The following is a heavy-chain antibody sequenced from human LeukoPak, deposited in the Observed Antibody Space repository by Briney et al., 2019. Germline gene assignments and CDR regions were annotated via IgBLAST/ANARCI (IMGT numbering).Heavy chain of an antibody. Sequence: ESLKISCKVSGYIFTNYCIDWVRQMPGKGLEWMGIIYPGDSGPTYSPSFQGQVTISVDKSINTAYPQWSSLQASDTAMYYCGMSGDRVPLQDDVFDVWGQGTMVTVST. CDR1: GYIFTNYC. V-gene: IGHV5-51*01. D-gene: IGHD1-26*01. J-gene: IGHJ3*01. CDR2: IYPGDSGP. CDR3: GMSGDRVPLQDDVFDV.